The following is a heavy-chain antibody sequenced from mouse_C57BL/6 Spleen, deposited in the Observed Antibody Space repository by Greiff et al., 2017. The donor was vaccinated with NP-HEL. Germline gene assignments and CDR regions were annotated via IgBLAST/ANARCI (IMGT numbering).Heavy chain of an antibody. J-gene: IGHJ4*01. CDR1: GYTFTSYW. V-gene: IGHV1-55*01. D-gene: IGHD1-1*01. CDR2: IYPGSGST. Sequence: VQLQQSGAELVKPGASVKMSCKASGYTFTSYWITWVKQRPGQGLEWIGDIYPGSGSTNYNEKFKSKATLTVDTSSSTAYMQLSSQTSEDSAVYYCARKGYYGSSYDYAMDYWGQGTSVTVSS. CDR3: ARKGYYGSSYDYAMDY.